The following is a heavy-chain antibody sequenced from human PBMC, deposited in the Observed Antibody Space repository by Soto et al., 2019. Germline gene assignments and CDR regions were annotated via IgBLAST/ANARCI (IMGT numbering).Heavy chain of an antibody. V-gene: IGHV3-21*01. Sequence: EVQLVESGGGLVKPGGSLRLSCAASGFTFSSYSMNWVRQAPGKGLEWVSSISSSSSYIYYADSVKGRFTISRDNAKNSRDLQMNSLRAEETAVYYCAREGRRACHAIGYWGQGTLVTVSA. J-gene: IGHJ4*02. CDR2: ISSSSSYI. CDR3: AREGRRACHAIGY. D-gene: IGHD3-10*01. CDR1: GFTFSSYS.